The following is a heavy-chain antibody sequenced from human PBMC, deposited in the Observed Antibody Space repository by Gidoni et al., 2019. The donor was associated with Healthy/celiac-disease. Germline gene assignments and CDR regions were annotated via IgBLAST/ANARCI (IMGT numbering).Heavy chain of an antibody. D-gene: IGHD1-26*01. CDR3: ARDPRDGWELRYYGMDV. Sequence: QVQLVESGGGLVKPGGSLRLSCAASGFTFSDYYMRWIRQAPGKGLGWVSYISSSGSTIYYADSVKGRFTISRDNAKNSLYLQMNSLRAEDTAVYYCARDPRDGWELRYYGMDVWGQGTTVTVSS. J-gene: IGHJ6*02. CDR2: ISSSGSTI. V-gene: IGHV3-11*01. CDR1: GFTFSDYY.